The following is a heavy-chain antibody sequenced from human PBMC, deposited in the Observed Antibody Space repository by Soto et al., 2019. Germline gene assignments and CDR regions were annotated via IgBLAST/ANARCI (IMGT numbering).Heavy chain of an antibody. Sequence: QLQLQESGPGLVKPSETLSLTCTVSGGSISSSSFHWGWIRQPPGKGLEWIGSIYYSGSTYYSPSLKRRVSLSVDPSNNQFALKLSSVTAADTAVYYCARRERAAGTDWWFDPWGQGTLVTVSS. CDR1: GGSISSSSFH. V-gene: IGHV4-39*01. J-gene: IGHJ5*02. CDR2: IYYSGST. D-gene: IGHD6-13*01. CDR3: ARRERAAGTDWWFDP.